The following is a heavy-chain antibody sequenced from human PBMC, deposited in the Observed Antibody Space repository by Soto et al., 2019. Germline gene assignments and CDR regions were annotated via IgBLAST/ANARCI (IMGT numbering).Heavy chain of an antibody. CDR3: ARAAHRMGDAFDI. Sequence: GGSLRLSCAASGITVSSNYMSWVRQAPGKGLEWVSVIYSGGSTYYADSVKGRFTISRDNSKNTLYLQMNSLRAEDTAVYYCARAAHRMGDAFDIWGQGTMVTVSS. V-gene: IGHV3-53*01. D-gene: IGHD1-26*01. CDR1: GITVSSNY. CDR2: IYSGGST. J-gene: IGHJ3*02.